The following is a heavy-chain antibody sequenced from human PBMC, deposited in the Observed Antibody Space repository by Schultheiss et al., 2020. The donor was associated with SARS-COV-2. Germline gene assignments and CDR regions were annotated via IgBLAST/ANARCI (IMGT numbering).Heavy chain of an antibody. V-gene: IGHV4-34*01. D-gene: IGHD2-15*01. J-gene: IGHJ6*03. CDR3: ARQTLGDNYYYYYMDV. Sequence: SETLSLTCAVYVGSISGSFWSWIRQPPGEELEWVGESSHSGSTNYNPSHKRRVSTSVDTSKNKSSLKVSSVTAADTAVYYCARQTLGDNYYYYYMDVWGKGTTVTVSS. CDR2: SSHSGST. CDR1: VGSISGSF.